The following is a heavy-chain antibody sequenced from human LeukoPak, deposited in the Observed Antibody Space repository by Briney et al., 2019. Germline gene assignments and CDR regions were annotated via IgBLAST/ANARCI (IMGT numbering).Heavy chain of an antibody. CDR2: IYSGGNT. D-gene: IGHD4-23*01. CDR3: ARRGDGGRSFDY. CDR1: GFTVSSNY. V-gene: IGHV3-53*01. Sequence: GGSLRLSCAASGFTVSSNYLSWVRQAPGKGLECVSVIYSGGNTYYADSVKGRFTISRDNSKNTLFLQMNSPRAEDTAVYYCARRGDGGRSFDYWGQGTLVTVSS. J-gene: IGHJ4*02.